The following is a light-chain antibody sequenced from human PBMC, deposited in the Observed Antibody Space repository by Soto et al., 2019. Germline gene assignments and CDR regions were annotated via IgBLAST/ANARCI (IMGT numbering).Light chain of an antibody. V-gene: IGLV2-23*02. CDR1: SRDVGSYDL. CDR3: CSYGGSTTFDV. CDR2: EVK. Sequence: QSVLTQPASVSGSLGQSITISCTGTSRDVGSYDLVSWYQQHPGKVNKFLIYEVKKRPSGVSDRLSGSKSGNTATLTISGLLSEDEADYYCCSYGGSTTFDVFGSGTKVTVL. J-gene: IGLJ1*01.